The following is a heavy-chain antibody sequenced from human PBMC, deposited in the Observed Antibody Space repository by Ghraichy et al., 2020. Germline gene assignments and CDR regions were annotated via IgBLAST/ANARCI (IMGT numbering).Heavy chain of an antibody. D-gene: IGHD7-27*01. Sequence: ASVKVSCKASGYTFTNYGINWLRQAPGQGLEWMGWISANNGDTNYAQNFQGRVTMTTDTSTTTAYMEMRSLRSDDTAVYYCARDEIKWGFHGYYYGMDVWGQGTTVTVSS. CDR3: ARDEIKWGFHGYYYGMDV. J-gene: IGHJ6*02. CDR2: ISANNGDT. V-gene: IGHV1-18*01. CDR1: GYTFTNYG.